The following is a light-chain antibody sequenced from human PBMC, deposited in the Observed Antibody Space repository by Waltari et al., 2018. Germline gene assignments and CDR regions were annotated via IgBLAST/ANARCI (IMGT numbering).Light chain of an antibody. CDR1: QGISTY. V-gene: IGKV1-9*01. CDR2: AAS. CDR3: QQGYSLPVT. Sequence: DIQLTQSPSFLSASVRDRVTITCRASQGISTYLAWYQQKPGKAPKLLIYAASTLQSDIPSRFSGSGSGTEFTLTISSLQPEDFATYYCQQGYSLPVTFGGGTKVDIK. J-gene: IGKJ4*01.